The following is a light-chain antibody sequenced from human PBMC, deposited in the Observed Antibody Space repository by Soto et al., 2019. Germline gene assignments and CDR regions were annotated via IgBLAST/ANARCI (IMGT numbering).Light chain of an antibody. CDR2: WAS. Sequence: DIVMTQSPDSLAVSLGERASINCKSSQSVLFSSNNKNYLAWYQQKPRQPPKLLIYWASTRESGVPDRFSGSGSGTDFTLTINSLQAEDVAVYYCQQYYRTPPTFGQGTKLEIK. J-gene: IGKJ2*01. CDR3: QQYYRTPPT. V-gene: IGKV4-1*01. CDR1: QSVLFSSNNKNY.